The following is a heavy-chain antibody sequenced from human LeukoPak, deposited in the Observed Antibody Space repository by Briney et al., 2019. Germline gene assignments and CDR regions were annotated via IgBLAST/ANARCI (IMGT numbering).Heavy chain of an antibody. CDR3: ARLGKGLLRYSFDY. CDR2: IFPGDSTA. Sequence: GESLKISCEVSGYNIINYWIGWVRQMPGKGLEWMAIIFPGDSTATYNPSFQGQVSLLVDKSVSAAYLQWSSLQASDTAIYYCARLGKGLLRYSFDYWGHGTLVTVAS. D-gene: IGHD3-16*01. J-gene: IGHJ4*01. V-gene: IGHV5-51*01. CDR1: GYNIINYW.